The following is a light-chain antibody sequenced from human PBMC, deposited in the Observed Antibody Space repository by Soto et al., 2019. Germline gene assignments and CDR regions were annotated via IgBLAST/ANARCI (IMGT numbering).Light chain of an antibody. J-gene: IGKJ1*01. CDR2: RAS. V-gene: IGKV1-5*03. CDR1: QSVGDS. CDR3: QLYQTYPWT. Sequence: DIQMTQSPSTLSASVGDRVTITCRASQSVGDSLVWHQQKPGKAPKLLIYRASSLESGVPSTFSGSGSGTEFTLTISSLQPDDFATSYFQLYQTYPWTFGQGTKVEV.